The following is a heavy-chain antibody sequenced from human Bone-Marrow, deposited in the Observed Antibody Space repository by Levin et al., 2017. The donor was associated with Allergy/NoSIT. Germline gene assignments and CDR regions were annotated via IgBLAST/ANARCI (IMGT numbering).Heavy chain of an antibody. V-gene: IGHV3-11*01. CDR3: ARARRAYSSSDY. J-gene: IGHJ4*02. Sequence: PGGSLRLSCAASGFTFSDYYMTWVRQAPGKGLEWVSDISNSGYTIYYADSVKGRFTISRDNARNSLYLQMNSLRADDTAVYYCARARRAYSSSDYWGQGTLVTVSS. D-gene: IGHD6-6*01. CDR1: GFTFSDYY. CDR2: ISNSGYTI.